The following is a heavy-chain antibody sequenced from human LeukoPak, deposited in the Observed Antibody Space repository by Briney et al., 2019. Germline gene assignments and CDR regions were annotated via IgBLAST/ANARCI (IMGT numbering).Heavy chain of an antibody. V-gene: IGHV1-2*02. CDR2: INPNSGGT. D-gene: IGHD3-3*01. Sequence: ASVKVSCKASGYTFTSYGISWVRQAPGQGLEWMGWINPNSGGTNYAQKFQGRVTMTRDTSISTAYMELSRLRSDDTAVYYCARETIFGVVENLFDYWGQGTLVTVSS. J-gene: IGHJ4*02. CDR1: GYTFTSYG. CDR3: ARETIFGVVENLFDY.